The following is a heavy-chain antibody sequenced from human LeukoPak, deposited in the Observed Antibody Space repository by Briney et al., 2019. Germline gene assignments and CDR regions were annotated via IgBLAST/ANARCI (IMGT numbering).Heavy chain of an antibody. CDR1: GGSVSSGSDY. CDR2: IYYSEST. Sequence: SETLSLTCTVSGGSVSSGSDYWSWIRQPPGKGLEWIGYIYYSESTNYNPSLKSRVTISVDTSKNQFSLKLSSVTAADTAVYYCARHITMVRGVRADHFDYWGQGTLVTVSS. CDR3: ARHITMVRGVRADHFDY. V-gene: IGHV4-61*01. D-gene: IGHD3-10*01. J-gene: IGHJ4*02.